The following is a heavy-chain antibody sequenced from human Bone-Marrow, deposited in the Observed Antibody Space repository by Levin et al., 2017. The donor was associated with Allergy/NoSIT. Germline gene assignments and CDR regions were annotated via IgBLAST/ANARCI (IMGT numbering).Heavy chain of an antibody. CDR1: GFTFSDYT. CDR2: ISKDGSSS. D-gene: IGHD4-17*01. V-gene: IGHV3-43*01. CDR3: VRGTDFGDFLGHFDY. Sequence: ASVKVSCAVSGFTFSDYTMHWVRQVPGKGLEWVSLISKDGSSSYYSDSVKGRFTISRDNIKDSLFLQMRSLRPGDTALYYCVRGTDFGDFLGHFDYWGQGTLVTVSS. J-gene: IGHJ4*02.